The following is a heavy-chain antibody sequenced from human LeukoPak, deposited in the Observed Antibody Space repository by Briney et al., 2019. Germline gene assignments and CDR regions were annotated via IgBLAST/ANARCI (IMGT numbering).Heavy chain of an antibody. CDR2: ISWNSGSI. CDR3: AKDSAAAKGAFDI. Sequence: PGGSLRLSCAASGFTFDDYAMHWVRQAPGKGLEWVSGISWNSGSIGYADSVKGRFTISRDNAKNSLYLQMNSLRAEDTALYYCAKDSAAAKGAFDIWGQGTMVTVSS. D-gene: IGHD6-13*01. J-gene: IGHJ3*02. V-gene: IGHV3-9*01. CDR1: GFTFDDYA.